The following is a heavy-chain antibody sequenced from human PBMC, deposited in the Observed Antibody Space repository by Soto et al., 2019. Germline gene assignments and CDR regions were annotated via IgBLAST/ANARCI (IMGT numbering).Heavy chain of an antibody. V-gene: IGHV3-30-3*01. CDR3: ARDFEGATSDY. CDR2: ISYDGSNK. J-gene: IGHJ4*02. CDR1: GFTISSYA. D-gene: IGHD1-26*01. Sequence: PGGSLRHSCAASGFTISSYAMHWVRQAPGKGLEWVAVISYDGSNKYYADSVKGRFTISRDNSKNTLYLQMNSLRAEDTAVYYCARDFEGATSDYWGQGTLVTVSS.